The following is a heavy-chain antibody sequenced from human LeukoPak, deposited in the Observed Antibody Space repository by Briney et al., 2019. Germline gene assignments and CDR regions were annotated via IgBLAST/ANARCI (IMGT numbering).Heavy chain of an antibody. D-gene: IGHD6-13*01. CDR2: INHSGST. CDR1: GGSFSGYY. CDR3: ASSRWPRDANFDY. J-gene: IGHJ4*02. Sequence: PSETLSLTCVVYGGSFSGYYWSWIRQPPGKGLEWIGEINHSGSTNYNPSLKSRVIISIDTSTNQVSLKLSSVTAADTAVYYCASSRWPRDANFDYWGQGNLVTVSS. V-gene: IGHV4-34*01.